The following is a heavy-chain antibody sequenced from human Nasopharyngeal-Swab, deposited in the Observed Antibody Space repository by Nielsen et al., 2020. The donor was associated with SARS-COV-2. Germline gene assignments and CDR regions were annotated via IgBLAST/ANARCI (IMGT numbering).Heavy chain of an antibody. Sequence: ASVKVSCKASGCTFTSYDINWVRQATGQGLEWMGWMNPNSGNTGYAQKFQGRVTMTRNTSISTAYMELSSLRSEDTAVYYCARGGSRGLRYFDWLLYSDYYYGMDVWGQGTTVTVSS. CDR2: MNPNSGNT. CDR3: ARGGSRGLRYFDWLLYSDYYYGMDV. J-gene: IGHJ6*02. D-gene: IGHD3-9*01. CDR1: GCTFTSYD. V-gene: IGHV1-8*01.